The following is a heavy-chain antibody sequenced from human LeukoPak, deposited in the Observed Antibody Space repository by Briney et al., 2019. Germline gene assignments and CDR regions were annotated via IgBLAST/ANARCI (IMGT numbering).Heavy chain of an antibody. CDR2: ISGSGGAT. Sequence: GGSLRLSCAASGFTFSLFAMHWVRQAPGRGLEWVSAISGSGGATYHADADSVKGRFTISRDNSKNALYLEINNLRAEDTAVYYCAKDGYNYDSSGHFDYWGQGTLVTVSS. CDR3: AKDGYNYDSSGHFDY. CDR1: GFTFSLFA. D-gene: IGHD3-22*01. J-gene: IGHJ4*02. V-gene: IGHV3-23*01.